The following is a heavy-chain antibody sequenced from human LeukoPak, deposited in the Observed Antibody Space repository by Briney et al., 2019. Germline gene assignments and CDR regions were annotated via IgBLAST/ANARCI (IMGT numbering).Heavy chain of an antibody. D-gene: IGHD2/OR15-2a*01. CDR3: ARDSRSSRIDP. CDR2: IYTSGST. V-gene: IGHV4-61*02. CDR1: GGSISSGSYY. J-gene: IGHJ5*02. Sequence: SETLSLTCTVSGGSISSGSYYWSWIRQPAGKGLEWIGRIYTSGSTNYNPSLKSRVTISVDTSKNQFSLKLSSVTAADTAVYYCARDSRSSRIDPWGQGTLVTVSS.